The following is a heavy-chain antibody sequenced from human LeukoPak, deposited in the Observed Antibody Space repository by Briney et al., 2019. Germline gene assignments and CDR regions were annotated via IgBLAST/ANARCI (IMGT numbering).Heavy chain of an antibody. D-gene: IGHD3-22*01. J-gene: IGHJ6*03. Sequence: QTLSLTCAISGDSVASNGAAWNWIGQSPARGLEWRGRTYYRCKGYNDYAVSVKSRITINPDTSKNQFSQQLNSVTPEDTAVYYCARDLNYYDSSGLDYYYYMDVWGKGTPVTISS. CDR1: GDSVASNGAA. CDR3: ARDLNYYDSSGLDYYYYMDV. CDR2: TYYRCKGYN. V-gene: IGHV6-1*01.